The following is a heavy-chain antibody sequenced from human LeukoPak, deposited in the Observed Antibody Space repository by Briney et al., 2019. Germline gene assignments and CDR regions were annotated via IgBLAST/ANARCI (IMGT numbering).Heavy chain of an antibody. CDR1: GFTFSAYS. D-gene: IGHD3-22*01. CDR2: IYYSGST. J-gene: IGHJ4*02. V-gene: IGHV4-38-2*02. Sequence: GSLRLSCAASGFTFSAYSMNWVRQPPGKGLEWIESIYYSGSTYYNPSLKSRVTISVDTSKNQFSLKLSSVTAADTAFYYCARDFHYYDSSGYYPFDYWGQGTLVTVSS. CDR3: ARDFHYYDSSGYYPFDY.